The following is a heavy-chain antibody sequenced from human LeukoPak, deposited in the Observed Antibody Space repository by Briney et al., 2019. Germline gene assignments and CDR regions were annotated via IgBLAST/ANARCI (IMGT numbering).Heavy chain of an antibody. J-gene: IGHJ4*02. D-gene: IGHD3-16*01. Sequence: GGSLRLSCAASGFTFSSYWMHWVRQAPGKGLEWVANIKQDGSEKYYVDSVKGRFTISRDNAKNSLYLQMNSLRAEDTAVYYCARCVRNACHYFDYWGQGTLVTVSS. CDR1: GFTFSSYW. CDR3: ARCVRNACHYFDY. V-gene: IGHV3-7*01. CDR2: IKQDGSEK.